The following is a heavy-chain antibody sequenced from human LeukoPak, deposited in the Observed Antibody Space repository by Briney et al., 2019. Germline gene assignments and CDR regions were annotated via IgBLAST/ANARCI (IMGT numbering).Heavy chain of an antibody. J-gene: IGHJ4*02. D-gene: IGHD3-16*02. V-gene: IGHV3-21*01. CDR1: GFTFSSYS. Sequence: GGSLRLSCAASGFTFSSYSMNWVRQAPRKGLEWVSSISSSSSYIYYADSVKGRFTISRDNAKNSLYLQVNSLRAEDTAVYYCARASRYDYVWGSYRAEESYFDYWGQGTLVTVSS. CDR3: ARASRYDYVWGSYRAEESYFDY. CDR2: ISSSSSYI.